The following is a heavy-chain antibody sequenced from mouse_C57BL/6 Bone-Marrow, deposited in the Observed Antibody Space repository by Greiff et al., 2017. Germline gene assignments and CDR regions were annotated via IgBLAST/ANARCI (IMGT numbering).Heavy chain of an antibody. Sequence: EVHLVESGGGLVKPGGSLKLSCAASGFTFSSYAMSWVRQTPEKRLEWVATISDGGSYTYYPDNVKGRFTISRDNAKNNLYLQMSHLKSEDTAMYYCARDRVSGGYAMDYWGQGTSVTVSS. D-gene: IGHD3-1*01. CDR3: ARDRVSGGYAMDY. CDR1: GFTFSSYA. J-gene: IGHJ4*01. V-gene: IGHV5-4*01. CDR2: ISDGGSYT.